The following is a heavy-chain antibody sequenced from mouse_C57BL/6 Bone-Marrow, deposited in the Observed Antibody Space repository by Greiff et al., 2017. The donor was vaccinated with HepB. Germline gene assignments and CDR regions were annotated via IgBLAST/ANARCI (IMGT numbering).Heavy chain of an antibody. CDR3: ARTLWLRRDY. Sequence: VQLQQSGPELVKPGASVKISCKASGYTFTDYYMNWVKQSHGKSLEWIGDINPNNGGTSYSQKFKGKATLTVDKSSSTAYMELRSLTSEDSAVYYCARTLWLRRDYWGQGTTLTVSS. J-gene: IGHJ2*01. CDR2: INPNNGGT. CDR1: GYTFTDYY. D-gene: IGHD2-2*01. V-gene: IGHV1-26*01.